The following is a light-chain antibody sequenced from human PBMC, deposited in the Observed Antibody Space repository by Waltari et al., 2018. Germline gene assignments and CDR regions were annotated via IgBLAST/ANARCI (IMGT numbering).Light chain of an antibody. J-gene: IGLJ3*02. CDR2: KAN. Sequence: QTVVTQEPSLSVSPGGTVPLTCALGSGSLSTHSYAPWYQQTPGQAPRTRVYKANARSSGVPDRFSGSILGNTAALTITGAQADDESDYYCALYMGSGIWVFGGGTRLTVL. CDR3: ALYMGSGIWV. CDR1: SGSLSTHSY. V-gene: IGLV8-61*01.